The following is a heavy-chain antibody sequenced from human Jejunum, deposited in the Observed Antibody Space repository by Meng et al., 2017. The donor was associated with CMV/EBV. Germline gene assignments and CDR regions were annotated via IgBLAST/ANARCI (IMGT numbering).Heavy chain of an antibody. D-gene: IGHD3-9*01. V-gene: IGHV4-30-4*08. Sequence: QVQLQESGPGLVKPSHTLPLSCTVSGASITNGEYYWNWIRQSPGKGLEWIGYIYNTGRTSYSPSLKSRVSMSVDTAKNQFSLHLSSVTVADAAVYYCASLFHFDILTGSWYWGQGALVTVSS. CDR3: ASLFHFDILTGSWY. CDR1: GASITNGEYY. CDR2: IYNTGRT. J-gene: IGHJ4*02.